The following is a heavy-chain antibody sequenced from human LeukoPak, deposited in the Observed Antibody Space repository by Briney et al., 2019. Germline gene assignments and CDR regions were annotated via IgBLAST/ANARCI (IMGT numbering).Heavy chain of an antibody. V-gene: IGHV3-30*02. CDR3: AKDEWELPDY. CDR2: IRYDGSNK. D-gene: IGHD1-26*01. J-gene: IGHJ4*02. Sequence: GGSLRLSCAASGFTFSSYGMHWVRQAPGKGLEWVAFIRYDGSNKYYADSVKGRSTISRDNSKNTLYLQMNSLRAEDTAVYYCAKDEWELPDYWGQGTLVTVSS. CDR1: GFTFSSYG.